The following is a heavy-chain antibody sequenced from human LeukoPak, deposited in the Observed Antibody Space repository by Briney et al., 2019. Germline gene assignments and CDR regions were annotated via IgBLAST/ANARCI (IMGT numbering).Heavy chain of an antibody. CDR3: AKGASDFWSYYYYYSYMDV. J-gene: IGHJ6*03. Sequence: GGSLRLSCAVSGFIFSNYAMSWVRQAPGRGLEWVSAISGSGGRTYYADSVKGRFTISRDNSKNTLYLQMTSLRAEDTAGYYCAKGASDFWSYYYYYSYMDVWGKRTTVTVPS. CDR2: ISGSGGRT. V-gene: IGHV3-23*01. CDR1: GFIFSNYA. D-gene: IGHD3-3*01.